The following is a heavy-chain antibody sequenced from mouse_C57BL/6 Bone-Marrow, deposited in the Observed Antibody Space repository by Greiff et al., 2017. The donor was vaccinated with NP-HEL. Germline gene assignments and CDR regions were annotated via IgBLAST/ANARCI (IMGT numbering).Heavy chain of an antibody. J-gene: IGHJ2*01. CDR1: GFTFSDYG. CDR3: ARGGTAQASFDY. Sequence: EVKLQESGGGLVKPGGSLKLSCAASGFTFSDYGMHWVRQAPEKGLEWVAYISSGSSTIYYADTVKGRFTISRDNAKNTLCLQMTSLRSEDTAMYYCARGGTAQASFDYWGQGTTLTVSS. D-gene: IGHD3-2*02. CDR2: ISSGSSTI. V-gene: IGHV5-17*01.